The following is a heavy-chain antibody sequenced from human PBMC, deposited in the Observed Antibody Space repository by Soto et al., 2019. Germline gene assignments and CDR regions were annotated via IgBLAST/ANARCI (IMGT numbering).Heavy chain of an antibody. Sequence: QVQLQESGPGLVKPSQTLSLTCTVSGGSISSGGYYWSWIRQHPGKGLEWIGYIYYSGSTYYNPSLTSRVTISVDTSKNQFSLKLSSVTAADTAVYYCASLTGVSIRNYWYFDLWGRGTLVTVSS. V-gene: IGHV4-31*03. CDR3: ASLTGVSIRNYWYFDL. CDR1: GGSISSGGYY. D-gene: IGHD7-27*01. J-gene: IGHJ2*01. CDR2: IYYSGST.